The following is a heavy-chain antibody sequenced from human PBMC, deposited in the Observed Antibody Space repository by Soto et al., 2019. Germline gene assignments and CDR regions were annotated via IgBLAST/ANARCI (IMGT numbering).Heavy chain of an antibody. J-gene: IGHJ6*02. CDR3: AKGPKSSNWNYDGYYYYYGMDV. V-gene: IGHV3-23*01. CDR1: GFTFSSYA. CDR2: ISGSGGST. Sequence: GGSLRLSCAASGFTFSSYAMSWVRQAPGKGLEWVSAISGSGGSTYYADSVKGRFTISRDNSKNTLYLQMNSLRAEDTAVYYCAKGPKSSNWNYDGYYYYYGMDVWGQGTTVTVSS. D-gene: IGHD1-7*01.